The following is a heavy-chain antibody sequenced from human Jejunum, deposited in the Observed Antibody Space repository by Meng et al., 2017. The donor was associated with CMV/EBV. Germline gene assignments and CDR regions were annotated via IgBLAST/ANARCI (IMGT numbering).Heavy chain of an antibody. CDR2: ISPDNTHT. Sequence: SGFTFSSYWMHWVRQAPGKGLEWVSAISPDNTHTWYVDSVRGRFTISRDNAKNSLYLEMSGLRAEDTAAYFCARGSVGYYGMDVWGQGTTVTVSS. D-gene: IGHD6-19*01. J-gene: IGHJ6*02. CDR3: ARGSVGYYGMDV. CDR1: GFTFSSYW. V-gene: IGHV3-21*01.